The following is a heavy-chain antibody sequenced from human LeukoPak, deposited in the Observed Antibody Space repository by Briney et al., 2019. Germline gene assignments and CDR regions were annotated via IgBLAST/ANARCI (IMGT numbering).Heavy chain of an antibody. CDR1: GGSISSYY. V-gene: IGHV4-59*01. D-gene: IGHD1-26*01. CDR3: ARDDRVGAILGYMDV. CDR2: IYYSGST. J-gene: IGHJ6*03. Sequence: SETLSLTCTVSGGSISSYYWSWIRQPPGKGLEWIGYIYYSGSTNYNPSLKSRVIISVDTSKNQFSLKLSSVTAADTAVYYCARDDRVGAILGYMDVWGKGTTVTVSS.